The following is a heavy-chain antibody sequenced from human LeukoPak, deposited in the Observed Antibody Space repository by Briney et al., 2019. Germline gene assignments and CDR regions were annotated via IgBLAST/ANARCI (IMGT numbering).Heavy chain of an antibody. V-gene: IGHV3-30*02. Sequence: GGSLRPSCAASGFTFNTYGMHWVRQAPGKGLEWVAFIRYDGSNKYYADSVKGRFTISRDNSKNTLYLQMNSLRVEDTALYYCAKDILFRQELGAAAGSDYWGQGTLVTVSS. J-gene: IGHJ4*02. D-gene: IGHD6-13*01. CDR2: IRYDGSNK. CDR3: AKDILFRQELGAAAGSDY. CDR1: GFTFNTYG.